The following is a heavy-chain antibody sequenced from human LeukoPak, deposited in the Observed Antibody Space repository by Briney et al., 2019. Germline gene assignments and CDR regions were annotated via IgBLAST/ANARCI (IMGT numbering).Heavy chain of an antibody. CDR1: GIIFSNYW. D-gene: IGHD3-22*01. CDR2: INSDGSNT. Sequence: GGSLRLSCAASGIIFSNYWTHWVRQTPGKGLEWLSRINSDGSNTNYADSVKGRFIISSDNAKGPLYLQMKSLRLEDTGIYYCVRVIGGSGGYYHFDSWGQGTLVTV. J-gene: IGHJ4*02. V-gene: IGHV3-74*01. CDR3: VRVIGGSGGYYHFDS.